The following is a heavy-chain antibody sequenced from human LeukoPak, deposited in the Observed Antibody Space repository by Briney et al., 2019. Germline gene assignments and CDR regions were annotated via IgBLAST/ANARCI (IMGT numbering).Heavy chain of an antibody. CDR3: ARHDHDGSGPNWFDP. Sequence: SETLSLTCTVSGGSISSYYWSWIRQPPGKGLEWIGYIYTSGSTNYNPSLKSRVTISVDTSKNQFSLKLSSVTAADTAVYYCARHDHDGSGPNWFDPWGQGTLVTVSS. D-gene: IGHD3-22*01. CDR2: IYTSGST. J-gene: IGHJ5*02. V-gene: IGHV4-4*09. CDR1: GGSISSYY.